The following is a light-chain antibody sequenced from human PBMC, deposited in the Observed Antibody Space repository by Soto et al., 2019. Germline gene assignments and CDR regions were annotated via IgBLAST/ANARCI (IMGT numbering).Light chain of an antibody. CDR1: SSNIGSNS. V-gene: IGLV1-44*01. CDR2: STN. J-gene: IGLJ2*01. CDR3: AAWDDSLNGEVV. Sequence: QSVLTQPPSASGTPGQRVTISCSGSSSNIGSNSVNWYQQLPGTAPKLLIYSTNQRPSGVPDRFSGSKSDTSASLAISGLQSEDEAHYYCAAWDDSLNGEVVFGGGTKLTVL.